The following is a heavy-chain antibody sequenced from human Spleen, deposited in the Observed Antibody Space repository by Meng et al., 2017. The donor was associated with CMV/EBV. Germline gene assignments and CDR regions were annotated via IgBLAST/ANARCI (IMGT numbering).Heavy chain of an antibody. J-gene: IGHJ4*02. Sequence: QVPLAESGGGVVQPGGSLRLSCAAAGFTFSENGMHWVRQAPGKGLEWVAFIQYDEGNKFYADSVKGRFTISRDTSKNTLYLQMDSLRLDDTAIYYCVKDNPVCHSWGQGTLVTVSS. CDR2: IQYDEGNK. CDR1: GFTFSENG. CDR3: VKDNPVCHS. V-gene: IGHV3-30*02.